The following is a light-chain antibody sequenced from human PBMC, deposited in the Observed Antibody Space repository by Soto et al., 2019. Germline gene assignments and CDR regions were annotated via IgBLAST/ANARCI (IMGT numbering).Light chain of an antibody. J-gene: IGKJ1*01. Sequence: DIVMTQSPDSLAVSLGERATINCKSSQSVLYSSNNKNYLAWYQLKPGQPPKLLIYWASTRGSGVPDRFSGSGSGTDFTLTISSLQAEDVAVYYCQQYYTPLRTFGQGTKVEIK. CDR3: QQYYTPLRT. CDR1: QSVLYSSNNKNY. V-gene: IGKV4-1*01. CDR2: WAS.